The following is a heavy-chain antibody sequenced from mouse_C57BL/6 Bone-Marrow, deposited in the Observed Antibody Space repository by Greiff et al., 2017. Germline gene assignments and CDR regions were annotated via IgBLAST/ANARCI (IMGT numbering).Heavy chain of an antibody. CDR2: IYPRSGNT. D-gene: IGHD1-1*01. CDR3: ARKIYYYGSPWFAY. Sequence: VKLMESGAELARPGASVKLSCKASGYTFTSYGISWVKQRTGQGLEWIGEIYPRSGNTYYNEKFKGKATLTADKSSSTAYMELRSLTSEDSAVYFCARKIYYYGSPWFAYWGQGTLVTVSA. V-gene: IGHV1-81*01. J-gene: IGHJ3*01. CDR1: GYTFTSYG.